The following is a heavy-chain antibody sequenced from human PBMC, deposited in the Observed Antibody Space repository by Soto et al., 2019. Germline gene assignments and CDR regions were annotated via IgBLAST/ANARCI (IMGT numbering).Heavy chain of an antibody. V-gene: IGHV1-69*01. CDR2: IIPIFGTA. CDR1: GGTFSSYA. J-gene: IGHJ6*02. Sequence: QVQLVQSGAEVKKPGSSVKVSCKASGGTFSSYAISWVRQAPGQGLEWMGGIIPIFGTANYAQKFQGRVTITAVEYATKAHMELSSLRSEDTAVYYCARENIMATSVYYYYYGMDVWGQGPTVTVSS. D-gene: IGHD5-12*01. CDR3: ARENIMATSVYYYYYGMDV.